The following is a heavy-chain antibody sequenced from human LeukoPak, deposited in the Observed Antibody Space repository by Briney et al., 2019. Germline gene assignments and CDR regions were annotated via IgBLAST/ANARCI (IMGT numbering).Heavy chain of an antibody. CDR1: GGSFSGYY. Sequence: SETLSLTCAVYGGSFSGYYWSWIRQPPGKGLEWLGEINHSGSTNYNPSLKSRVTISVDTSKNQFSLKLSSVTAADTAVYYCARSGYYGSGSYHPRNWFGPWGQGTLVTVSS. CDR2: INHSGST. V-gene: IGHV4-34*01. CDR3: ARSGYYGSGSYHPRNWFGP. J-gene: IGHJ5*02. D-gene: IGHD3-10*01.